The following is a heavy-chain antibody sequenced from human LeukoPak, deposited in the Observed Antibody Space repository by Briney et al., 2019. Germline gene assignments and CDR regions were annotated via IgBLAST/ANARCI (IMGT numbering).Heavy chain of an antibody. D-gene: IGHD5-24*01. V-gene: IGHV4-38-2*02. CDR2: IYYSGST. Sequence: SETLSLTCTVSGYSISSGYYWGWIRQPPGKGLEWIGSIYYSGSTYYNPSLKSRVTISVDTSKNQFSLKLSSVTAADTAVYYCARGSGDGYNFVYWGQGTLVTVSS. J-gene: IGHJ4*02. CDR1: GYSISSGYY. CDR3: ARGSGDGYNFVY.